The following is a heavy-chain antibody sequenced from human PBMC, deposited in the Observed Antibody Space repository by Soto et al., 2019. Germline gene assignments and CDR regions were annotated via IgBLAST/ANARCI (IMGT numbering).Heavy chain of an antibody. J-gene: IGHJ4*02. CDR1: GFTFSSYA. CDR2: ISYDGSNK. Sequence: GGSPRLSCAASGFTFSSYAMHWVRQAPGKGVEWVAVISYDGSNKYYADSVKGRFTISRDNSKNTLYLQMNSLRAEDTAVYYCARDFSVVGMHSAQIDYWGQGTLVTVSS. D-gene: IGHD6-19*01. V-gene: IGHV3-30-3*01. CDR3: ARDFSVVGMHSAQIDY.